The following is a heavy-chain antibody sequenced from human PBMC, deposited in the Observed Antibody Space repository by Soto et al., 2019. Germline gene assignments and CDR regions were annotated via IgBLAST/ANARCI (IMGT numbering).Heavy chain of an antibody. J-gene: IGHJ6*02. CDR1: GYSFSDYC. Sequence: QVQLVQSGAEVKKPGASLKVSCQASGYSFSDYCIAWVRQAPGQGLAWVGWISTYNGNTNYAQKFQGRVTMTTDTSANTAYMELRSLRSDDTAMYYCARYGYSSGWYLGTGMDVWGQGTPVTVSS. CDR2: ISTYNGNT. V-gene: IGHV1-18*04. CDR3: ARYGYSSGWYLGTGMDV. D-gene: IGHD6-19*01.